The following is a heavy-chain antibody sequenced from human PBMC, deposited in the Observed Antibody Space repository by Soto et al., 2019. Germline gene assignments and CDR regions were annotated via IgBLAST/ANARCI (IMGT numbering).Heavy chain of an antibody. CDR3: ARRASSWSYYDY. Sequence: QLQLQESGPGLVKPSDTLSLTCTVSGGSISSSRYYWGWIRQPPGEGLEWIGSIYYSGSTYYKPSRNGRITMSVESSKTQLSLRLTSVTASDTALYYCARRASSWSYYDYGGRGILVTVSS. V-gene: IGHV4-39*01. CDR1: GGSISSSRYY. J-gene: IGHJ4*02. CDR2: IYYSGST. D-gene: IGHD3-3*01.